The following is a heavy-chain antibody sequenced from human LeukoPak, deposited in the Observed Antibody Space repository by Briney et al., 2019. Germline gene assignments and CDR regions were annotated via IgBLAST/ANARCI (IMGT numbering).Heavy chain of an antibody. J-gene: IGHJ5*02. V-gene: IGHV4-34*01. CDR2: INHSGST. D-gene: IGHD2-2*02. Sequence: SETLSLTCAVYGGSFSGYYWSWIRQPPGMGLEWIGEINHSGSTNYNPSLKSRVTISVDTSKNQFSLKLSSVTAADTAVYYCARSYCSSTSCYIYWFGPWGQGTLVTVSS. CDR1: GGSFSGYY. CDR3: ARSYCSSTSCYIYWFGP.